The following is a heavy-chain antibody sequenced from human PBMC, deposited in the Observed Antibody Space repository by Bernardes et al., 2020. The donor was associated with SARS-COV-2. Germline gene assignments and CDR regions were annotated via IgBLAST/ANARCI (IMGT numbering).Heavy chain of an antibody. CDR1: GFTFSSYA. Sequence: GGSLRLSFSASGFTFSSYAMSWVRQAPGQGLELVSAIIGSCGSTYYADSVKGRFTISRDNSKNTLYLQMNSLRAEDTAVYYCANRYCTNGVCPDYWGQGTLVTVSS. CDR2: IIGSCGST. V-gene: IGHV3-23*01. D-gene: IGHD2-8*01. CDR3: ANRYCTNGVCPDY. J-gene: IGHJ4*02.